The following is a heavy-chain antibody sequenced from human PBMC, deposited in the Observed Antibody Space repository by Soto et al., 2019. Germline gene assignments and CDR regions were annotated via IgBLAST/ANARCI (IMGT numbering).Heavy chain of an antibody. V-gene: IGHV4-34*01. CDR1: GGSLSGHY. J-gene: IGHJ6*02. CDR2: INHSGSH. D-gene: IGHD5-12*01. Sequence: SETLSLTCAVYGGSLSGHYWSWIREPPGKGLEWIGEINHSGSHNYNPSLKSRLTISVDTSKKQFSLKLSSVTAADTAVYYCARDLDIVTTGDYYYGMDVWGQGTTVT. CDR3: ARDLDIVTTGDYYYGMDV.